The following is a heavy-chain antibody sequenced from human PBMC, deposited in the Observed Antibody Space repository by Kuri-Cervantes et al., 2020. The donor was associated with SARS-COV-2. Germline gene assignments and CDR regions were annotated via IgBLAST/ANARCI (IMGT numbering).Heavy chain of an antibody. J-gene: IGHJ5*02. CDR2: INAGNGNT. CDR1: GYTFTSYA. CDR3: ARDRRGFPGWFDP. V-gene: IGHV1-3*01. D-gene: IGHD5-12*01. Sequence: ASVKVSCKASGYTFTSYAMHWVRQAPGQRLEWMGWINAGNGNTKYSQKFQGRVTITRDTSASTAYMELSSLRSEDTAVYYCARDRRGFPGWFDPWGQGTLVTVSS.